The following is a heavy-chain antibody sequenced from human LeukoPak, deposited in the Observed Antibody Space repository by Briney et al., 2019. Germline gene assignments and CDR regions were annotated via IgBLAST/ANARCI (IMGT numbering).Heavy chain of an antibody. CDR3: ARVSGYDYFDY. D-gene: IGHD5-12*01. V-gene: IGHV4-30-4*01. Sequence: SQTLSLTCTVSDGSISSGDYYWSWIRQPPGKGLEWIGYIYYSGSTYYNPSLESRLTISVDPSKSQFSLRLSSVTAADTAVYYCARVSGYDYFDYWGQGTLVTVSS. CDR2: IYYSGST. J-gene: IGHJ4*02. CDR1: DGSISSGDYY.